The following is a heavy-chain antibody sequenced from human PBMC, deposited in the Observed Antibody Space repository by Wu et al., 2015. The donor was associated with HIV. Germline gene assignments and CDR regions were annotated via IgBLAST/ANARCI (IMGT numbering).Heavy chain of an antibody. CDR1: GYFLSKIS. CDR3: ATYMWASGYYNN. J-gene: IGHJ4*02. D-gene: IGHD3-9*01. V-gene: IGHV1-24*01. CDR2: FDPEEAGKI. Sequence: QVHLVQSGSEVKKPGASVKVSCKVSGYFLSKISMHWVRQAPGRGLEWMGGFDPEEAGKIIYAQKFQGRVTMTEDTSRDTAYMALSSLKSEDTAVYYCATYMWASGYYNNWGQGTLVIVSS.